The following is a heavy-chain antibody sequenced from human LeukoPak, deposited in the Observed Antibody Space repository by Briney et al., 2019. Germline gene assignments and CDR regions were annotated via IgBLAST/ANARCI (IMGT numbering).Heavy chain of an antibody. D-gene: IGHD3-10*01. J-gene: IGHJ6*03. CDR2: IYSGGTT. Sequence: GGSLRLSCAASGFTFSSYSMNWVRQAPGKGLEWVSIIYSGGTTYYADSVKGRFTISRDDSKNTLYLQMNSLRAEDTAVYYCARGLGSGTYTDYYMDVWGKGTTVTVSS. V-gene: IGHV3-53*01. CDR3: ARGLGSGTYTDYYMDV. CDR1: GFTFSSYS.